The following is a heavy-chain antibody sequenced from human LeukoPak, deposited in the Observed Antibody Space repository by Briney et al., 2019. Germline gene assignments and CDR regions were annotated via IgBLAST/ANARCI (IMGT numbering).Heavy chain of an antibody. Sequence: GASVKVSCKASVYTFTGYYMHWVRQAPGQGLEWMGWINPNSGGTNYAQKFQGRVTMPRDTSISTAYMELSRLRSDDTAVYYCARGGDCYSSENDAFDIWGQGTMVTVSS. J-gene: IGHJ3*02. CDR1: VYTFTGYY. CDR3: ARGGDCYSSENDAFDI. V-gene: IGHV1-2*02. D-gene: IGHD2-21*02. CDR2: INPNSGGT.